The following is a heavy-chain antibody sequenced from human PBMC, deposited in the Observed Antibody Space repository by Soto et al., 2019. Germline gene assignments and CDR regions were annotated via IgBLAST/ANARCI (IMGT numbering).Heavy chain of an antibody. Sequence: SETLSLTCTVSGGSISSYYWSWIRQPPGKGLEWIGYIYYSGSTNYNPSLKSRVAISVDTSKNQFSLKLSSVTAADTAVYYCARHLRSSGSGRDYYYYDMDVWGRGTTVTVSS. CDR3: ARHLRSSGSGRDYYYYDMDV. J-gene: IGHJ6*03. V-gene: IGHV4-59*08. D-gene: IGHD3-10*01. CDR1: GGSISSYY. CDR2: IYYSGST.